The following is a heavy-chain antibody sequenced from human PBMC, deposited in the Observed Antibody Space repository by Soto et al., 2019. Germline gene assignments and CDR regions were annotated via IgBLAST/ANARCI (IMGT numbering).Heavy chain of an antibody. CDR1: GGSISSSSYY. CDR2: IYYSGST. J-gene: IGHJ6*02. CDR3: ASQAGFYYYYGMDV. D-gene: IGHD6-19*01. V-gene: IGHV4-39*01. Sequence: SETLSLTCTVSGGSISSSSYYWGWIRQPPGKGLEWIGSIYYSGSTYYNPSLKSRVTISVDTSKNQFSLKLSSVTAADTAVYYCASQAGFYYYYGMDVWGQGTTVTVSS.